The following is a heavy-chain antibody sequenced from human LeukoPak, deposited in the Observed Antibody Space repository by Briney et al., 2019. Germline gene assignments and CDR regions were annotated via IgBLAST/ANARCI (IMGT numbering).Heavy chain of an antibody. D-gene: IGHD3-22*01. CDR1: GGSISSGGYS. Sequence: SETLSLTCAVSGGSISSGGYSWSWIRQPPGKGLEWIGYIYHSGSTYYNPSLKSRVTISVDTSKNQFSLKLSSVTAADTAVYYCARDHPDYDSSGYQQRGAFDIWGQGTMVTVSS. J-gene: IGHJ3*02. CDR2: IYHSGST. CDR3: ARDHPDYDSSGYQQRGAFDI. V-gene: IGHV4-30-2*01.